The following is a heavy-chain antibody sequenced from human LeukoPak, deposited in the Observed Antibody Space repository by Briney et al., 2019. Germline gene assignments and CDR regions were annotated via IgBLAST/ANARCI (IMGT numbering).Heavy chain of an antibody. CDR2: IYYSGST. J-gene: IGHJ4*02. CDR1: GGSTSSSSYY. V-gene: IGHV4-39*01. CDR3: ARISGIAVAGSPDY. D-gene: IGHD6-19*01. Sequence: SETLSLTCTVSGGSTSSSSYYWGWIRQPPGKGLEWIGSIYYSGSTYYNPSLKSRVTISVDTSKNQFSLKLSSVTAADTAVYYCARISGIAVAGSPDYWGQGTLVTVSS.